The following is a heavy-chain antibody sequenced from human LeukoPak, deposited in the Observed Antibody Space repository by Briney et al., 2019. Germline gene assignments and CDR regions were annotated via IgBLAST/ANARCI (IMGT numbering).Heavy chain of an antibody. Sequence: GASVKVSCKASGYTFTGYYMHWVRQAPGQGLEWMGWINPNSGGTNYAQKFQGRVTMTRDTSISTAYMELSSLRSEDTAVYYCAGGGGPIAARRRYFDYWGQGTLVTVSS. V-gene: IGHV1-2*02. CDR2: INPNSGGT. CDR3: AGGGGPIAARRRYFDY. D-gene: IGHD6-6*01. J-gene: IGHJ4*02. CDR1: GYTFTGYY.